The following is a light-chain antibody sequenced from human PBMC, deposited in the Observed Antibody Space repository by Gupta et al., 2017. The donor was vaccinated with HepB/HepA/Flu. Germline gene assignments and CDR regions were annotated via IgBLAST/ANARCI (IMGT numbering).Light chain of an antibody. J-gene: IGKJ4*01. Sequence: DVVLTQSPLSLPVTLGQPASISCRSSQSLVFSDGNTFLHWFQQRPGQSPRRLLYQVSKRDSGVPERFSGSGSGTDFTLRISRVEAEDVAIYYCVQGTHWPTFGGGTKVEIQ. CDR1: QSLVFSDGNTF. CDR3: VQGTHWPT. CDR2: QVS. V-gene: IGKV2-30*01.